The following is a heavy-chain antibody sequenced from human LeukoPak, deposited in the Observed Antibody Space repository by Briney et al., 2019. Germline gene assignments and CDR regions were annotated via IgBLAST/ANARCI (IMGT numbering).Heavy chain of an antibody. D-gene: IGHD5-18*01. J-gene: IGHJ4*02. CDR2: INPSGGST. Sequence: ASVKVSCKASGYTFTSYYMHWVRQAPGQGLEWMGIINPSGGSTSYAQKFQGRVTMTRDTSTSTVYMELSSLRSEDTAVYYRARDRVDTAMVTWFDYWGQGTLVTVSS. CDR1: GYTFTSYY. CDR3: ARDRVDTAMVTWFDY. V-gene: IGHV1-46*01.